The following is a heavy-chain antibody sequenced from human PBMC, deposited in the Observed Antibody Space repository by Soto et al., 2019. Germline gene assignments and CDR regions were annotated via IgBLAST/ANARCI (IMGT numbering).Heavy chain of an antibody. D-gene: IGHD6-19*01. Sequence: PSETLSLTCTVSGGSISSSSYYWGWIRQPPGKGLKWIGSIYYSGSTYYNPSLKSRVTISVDTSKNQFSLKLSSVTAADTAVYYCARLISVAGTMWFDPWGQGTLVTVSS. J-gene: IGHJ5*02. CDR3: ARLISVAGTMWFDP. CDR1: GGSISSSSYY. V-gene: IGHV4-39*01. CDR2: IYYSGST.